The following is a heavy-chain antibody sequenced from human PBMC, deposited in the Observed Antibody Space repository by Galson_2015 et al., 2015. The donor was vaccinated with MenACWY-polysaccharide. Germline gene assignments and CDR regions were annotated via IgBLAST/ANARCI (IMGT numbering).Heavy chain of an antibody. D-gene: IGHD6-19*01. CDR3: ASATYNGGWYPDYFDY. CDR2: IKPDGSDK. V-gene: IGHV3-7*01. CDR1: GFTFSTYW. Sequence: SLRLSCAASGFTFSTYWMSWVRQAPGKGLEWVANIKPDGSDKYYVDSVKGRFAISRDNAKNSLYLQMNGLRAEDTAIFFCASATYNGGWYPDYFDYWGRGALVTVSS. J-gene: IGHJ4*02.